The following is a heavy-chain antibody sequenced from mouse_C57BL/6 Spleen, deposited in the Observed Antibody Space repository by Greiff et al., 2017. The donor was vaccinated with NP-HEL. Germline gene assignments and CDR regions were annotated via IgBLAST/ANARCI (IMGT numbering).Heavy chain of an antibody. V-gene: IGHV1-82*01. J-gene: IGHJ2*01. CDR3: AREGFDY. CDR1: GYTFSSSW. Sequence: QVQLKESGPELVKPGASVKISCKASGYTFSSSWMNWVKQRPGKGLEWIGRIYPGDGDTNYNGKFKGKATLTADKSSSTAYMQRSSLTSEDSAVYFCAREGFDYWGQGTTLTVSS. CDR2: IYPGDGDT.